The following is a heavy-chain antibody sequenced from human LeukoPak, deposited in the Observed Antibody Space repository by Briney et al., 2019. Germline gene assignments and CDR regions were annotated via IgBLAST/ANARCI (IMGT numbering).Heavy chain of an antibody. Sequence: SQTLSLTCTVSGGSISSGSYYWSWIRQHPGKGLEWIGYIYNSGSTQSNPSLKSRLTISVDTSKNQFSLKLSSVTAADTAVYYCARRIDYYDSSGYYYVPYNWFDPWGQGTLVTVSS. CDR3: ARRIDYYDSSGYYYVPYNWFDP. D-gene: IGHD3-22*01. CDR1: GGSISSGSYY. J-gene: IGHJ5*02. CDR2: IYNSGST. V-gene: IGHV4-31*03.